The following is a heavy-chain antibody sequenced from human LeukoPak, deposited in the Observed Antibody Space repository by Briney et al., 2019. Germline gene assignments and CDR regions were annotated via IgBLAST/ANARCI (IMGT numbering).Heavy chain of an antibody. CDR3: ARTIGCSSTSCYSQNWFDP. J-gene: IGHJ5*02. V-gene: IGHV1-8*01. Sequence: ASVKVSCKASGYTFTSYDINWVRQATGQGLEWMGWMNPNSGNTGYAQKFQGRVTMTRNTSISTAYMELSSLRSEDTAVYYRARTIGCSSTSCYSQNWFDPWGQGTLVTVSS. D-gene: IGHD2-2*01. CDR1: GYTFTSYD. CDR2: MNPNSGNT.